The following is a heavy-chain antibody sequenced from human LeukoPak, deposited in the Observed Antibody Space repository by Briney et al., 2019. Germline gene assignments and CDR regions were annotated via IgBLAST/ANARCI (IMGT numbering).Heavy chain of an antibody. CDR1: GFTFTTYG. CDR2: IGGSGTRT. CDR3: ARARDSSGWGYYFDY. J-gene: IGHJ4*02. V-gene: IGHV3-23*01. Sequence: PGGTLRLSCSASGFTFTTYGMNWVRQAPGKGLEWVSGIGGSGTRTYYADSVKGRFTISRDNSKNTLYLQMNSLRAEDTAVYYCARARDSSGWGYYFDYWGQGTLVTVSS. D-gene: IGHD6-19*01.